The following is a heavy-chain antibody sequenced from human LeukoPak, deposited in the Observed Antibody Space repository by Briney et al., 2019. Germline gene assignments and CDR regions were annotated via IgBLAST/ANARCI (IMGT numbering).Heavy chain of an antibody. V-gene: IGHV1-18*01. J-gene: IGHJ4*02. CDR3: ASAVSAANLGDY. CDR1: GYTFTSYG. D-gene: IGHD6-13*01. CDR2: ISAYNVNT. Sequence: ASVKVSCKASGYTFTSYGISWARQAPGQGLEWMGWISAYNVNTNYAQKLQGRVTMTTDTSTSTAYMELRSLRSDDTAVYYCASAVSAANLGDYWGQGTLVTVSS.